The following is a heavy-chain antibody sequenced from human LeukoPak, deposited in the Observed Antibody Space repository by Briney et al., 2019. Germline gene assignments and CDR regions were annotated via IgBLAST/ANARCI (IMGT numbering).Heavy chain of an antibody. CDR2: IYYSGNT. J-gene: IGHJ4*02. CDR3: ARAVVYYDYVWGSYRFFDY. D-gene: IGHD3-16*02. Sequence: PSETLSLTCTVSGGSISSYYWSWIRQPPGKGLEYIGYIYYSGNTNSNPSLNSRVTISVDTSKNQFSLKLSSVTAADTAVYYCARAVVYYDYVWGSYRFFDYWGQGTLVTVSS. V-gene: IGHV4-59*12. CDR1: GGSISSYY.